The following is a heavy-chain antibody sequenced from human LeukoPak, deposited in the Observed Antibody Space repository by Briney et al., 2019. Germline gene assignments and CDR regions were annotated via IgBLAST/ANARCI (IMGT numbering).Heavy chain of an antibody. J-gene: IGHJ4*02. Sequence: GGSLRLSCAASGFTFSSYAMSWVRQAPGKGLEWVAVISYDGSKKYYADSVKGRFTISRDNSKNTLYLQMNSLRAEDTAVYYCASGSHMVRGLLTLPPFDYWGQGTLVTVSS. D-gene: IGHD3-10*01. V-gene: IGHV3-30*04. CDR3: ASGSHMVRGLLTLPPFDY. CDR1: GFTFSSYA. CDR2: ISYDGSKK.